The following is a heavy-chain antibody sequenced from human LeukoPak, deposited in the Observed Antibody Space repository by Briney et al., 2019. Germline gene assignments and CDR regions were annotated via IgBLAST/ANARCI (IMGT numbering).Heavy chain of an antibody. CDR1: GGSISSYY. CDR2: IYYSGST. J-gene: IGHJ5*02. Sequence: SETLSLTCTVSGGSISSYYWSWIRQPPGKGLEWIGYIYYSGSTNYNPSLKSRVTTSVDTSKNQFSLKLSSVTAADTAVYYCARVGSRYYDSSGYYSNWYDPWGRGTHVTVSS. D-gene: IGHD3-22*01. V-gene: IGHV4-59*01. CDR3: ARVGSRYYDSSGYYSNWYDP.